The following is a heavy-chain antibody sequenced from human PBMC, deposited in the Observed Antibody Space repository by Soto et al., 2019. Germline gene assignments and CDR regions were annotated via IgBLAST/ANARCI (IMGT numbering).Heavy chain of an antibody. CDR3: ARNPPRVGRTYYFYY. J-gene: IGHJ4*02. CDR1: VFTFSNYW. Sequence: GGSLGLSCSASVFTFSNYWMSWVRQTPGKGLEWVANIKEDGSEKYYVDSVKGRFTISRDNAKNSLYLQMNSLRAEDTAVYNCARNPPRVGRTYYFYYWGQGTLVTVS. D-gene: IGHD2-15*01. CDR2: IKEDGSEK. V-gene: IGHV3-7*03.